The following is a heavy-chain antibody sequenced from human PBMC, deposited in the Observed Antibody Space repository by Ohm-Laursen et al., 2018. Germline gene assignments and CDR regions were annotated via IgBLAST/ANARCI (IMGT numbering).Heavy chain of an antibody. CDR2: INHSGSI. CDR1: GGSFSGYY. D-gene: IGHD7-27*01. CDR3: ARGGEAGDRY. Sequence: TLSLTCAVYGGSFSGYYWSWIRQPPGKGLEWIGEINHSGSINYNPSLKSRVTISVDTSKNQFSLKLSSVTAADTAVYYCARGGEAGDRYWGQGTLVTVSS. J-gene: IGHJ4*02. V-gene: IGHV4-34*01.